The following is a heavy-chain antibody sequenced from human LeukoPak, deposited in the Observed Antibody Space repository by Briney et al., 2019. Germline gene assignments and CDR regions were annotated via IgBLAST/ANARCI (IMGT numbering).Heavy chain of an antibody. CDR1: GASVSSDNWN. CDR3: ASDEGPKALDC. Sequence: SETLSLTCVVYGASVSSDNWNWSCIRQPPGKGLEWIGYISYSGSTNYNPSLKTRVTISVDTSKNQFSLKLNSVTAADTATYYCASDEGPKALDCWGQGTLVTVSS. CDR2: ISYSGST. V-gene: IGHV4-61*01. J-gene: IGHJ4*02.